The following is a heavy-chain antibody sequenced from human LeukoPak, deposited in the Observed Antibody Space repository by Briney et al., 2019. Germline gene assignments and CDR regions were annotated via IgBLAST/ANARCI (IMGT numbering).Heavy chain of an antibody. V-gene: IGHV1-3*01. CDR1: GYTFTSYA. Sequence: ASAKVSCKASGYTFTSYAMHWVRQAPGQRLEWMGWINASNGNTKYSQKFQGRVTMTRDTSTSTVYMELSSLRSEDTAVYYCARESRGPYNYYYYGMDVWGQGTTVTVSS. CDR3: ARESRGPYNYYYYGMDV. CDR2: INASNGNT. D-gene: IGHD4-11*01. J-gene: IGHJ6*02.